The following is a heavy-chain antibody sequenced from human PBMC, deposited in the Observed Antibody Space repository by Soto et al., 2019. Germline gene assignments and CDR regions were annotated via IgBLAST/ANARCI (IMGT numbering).Heavy chain of an antibody. CDR3: ARDRQQLVPYYFDY. J-gene: IGHJ4*02. CDR1: GGSISSYY. Sequence: SETLSLTCTVSGGSISSYYWSWIRQPAGKGLEWIGRIYTSGSTNYNPSLKSRVTMSVDTSKNQFSLKLSSVTAADTAVYYCARDRQQLVPYYFDYWGQGTLVTVS. D-gene: IGHD6-13*01. V-gene: IGHV4-4*07. CDR2: IYTSGST.